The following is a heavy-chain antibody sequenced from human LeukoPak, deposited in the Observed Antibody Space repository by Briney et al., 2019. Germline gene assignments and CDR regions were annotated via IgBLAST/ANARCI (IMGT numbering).Heavy chain of an antibody. CDR1: GGSNYV. Sequence: SVKVSCKASGGSNYVISWARQAPGQGLEWMGRIIPFRNIIDYAQNFQDRVTITADKSTSTAYMELSSLRSEDTAVYYCAGRIVDTATLFDYWGQGSLVTVSS. D-gene: IGHD5-18*01. CDR3: AGRIVDTATLFDY. J-gene: IGHJ4*02. CDR2: IIPFRNII. V-gene: IGHV1-69*04.